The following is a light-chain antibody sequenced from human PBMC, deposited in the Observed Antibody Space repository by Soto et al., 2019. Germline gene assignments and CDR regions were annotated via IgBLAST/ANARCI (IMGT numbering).Light chain of an antibody. CDR1: SSDVGGYNY. J-gene: IGLJ1*01. CDR2: EVS. Sequence: QSVLTQPASVSGSPGQSITISCTGTSSDVGGYNYVSWYQQHPGKAPKLMIYEVSNRPSGVSNRFSGSKSGNTASLTISGLQAEDEAYYYCSSYTISSFTYVFGTGTKVTVL. CDR3: SSYTISSFTYV. V-gene: IGLV2-14*01.